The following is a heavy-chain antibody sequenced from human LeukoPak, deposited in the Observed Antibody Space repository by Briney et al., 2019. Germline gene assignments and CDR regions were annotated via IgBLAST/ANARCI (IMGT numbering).Heavy chain of an antibody. CDR3: AKDSPYCSGGICYSFLDY. CDR2: ISSSGSTI. V-gene: IGHV3-11*04. J-gene: IGHJ4*02. Sequence: GGSLRLSCAASGFTFSDYYMSWIRQAPGKGLEWVSYISSSGSTIYYADSVKGRFTISRDNSKNTVYLQMNSLRADDTAVYYCAKDSPYCSGGICYSFLDYWGQGTLVTVSS. CDR1: GFTFSDYY. D-gene: IGHD2-15*01.